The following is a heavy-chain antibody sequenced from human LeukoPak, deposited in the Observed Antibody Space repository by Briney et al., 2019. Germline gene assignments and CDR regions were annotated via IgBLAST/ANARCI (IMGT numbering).Heavy chain of an antibody. V-gene: IGHV1-2*06. D-gene: IGHD1-26*01. CDR1: GYSFADYY. Sequence: ASVKVSCKASGYSFADYYIHWVRQAPGQGLEWMGRTNPKSGGTDYAQNFQGRVTMTRDTSITTAYMELSSLRSDDTAVYYCAREVGATDNSFDYWGQGTLVTVSS. CDR2: TNPKSGGT. J-gene: IGHJ4*02. CDR3: AREVGATDNSFDY.